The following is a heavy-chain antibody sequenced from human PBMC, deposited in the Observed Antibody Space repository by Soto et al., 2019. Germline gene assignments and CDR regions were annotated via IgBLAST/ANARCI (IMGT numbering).Heavy chain of an antibody. V-gene: IGHV1-69*13. CDR1: GGTFSSYA. CDR2: IIPIFGTA. J-gene: IGHJ6*02. D-gene: IGHD2-2*02. CDR3: ARERRVYCSRTSCYSAAYYYYGMDV. Sequence: VKVSCKASGGTFSSYAISWVRQAPGQGLEWMGGIIPIFGTANYAQKFQGRVTITADESTSTAYMELSSLRSEDTAVYYCARERRVYCSRTSCYSAAYYYYGMDVWGQGTTVTVSS.